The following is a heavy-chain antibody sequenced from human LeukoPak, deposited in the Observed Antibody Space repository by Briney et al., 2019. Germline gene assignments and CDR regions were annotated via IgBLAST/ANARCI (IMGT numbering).Heavy chain of an antibody. D-gene: IGHD6-6*01. J-gene: IGHJ6*02. V-gene: IGHV1-2*02. CDR2: INHNSGGT. Sequence: ASVKVSCKASGYTFTGCYMHWVRQATGQGLEWMGWINHNSGGTNYAQKFQGRVTMTRDTSISTAYMELSRLRSDDTAVYYCARDLFLEYSSPYYYYYYGMDVWGQGTTVTVSS. CDR3: ARDLFLEYSSPYYYYYYGMDV. CDR1: GYTFTGCY.